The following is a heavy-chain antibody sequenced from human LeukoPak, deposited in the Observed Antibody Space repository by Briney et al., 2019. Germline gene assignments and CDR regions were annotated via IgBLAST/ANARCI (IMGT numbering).Heavy chain of an antibody. V-gene: IGHV3-23*01. Sequence: PGGSLRLSCAASGFTFSSYAMSWVRQAPGKGLEWVSAISGSGGSTYYADSVKGRFTISRDNSKNTLYLQMNSLRAEDTAVYYRAKDDAYGDYPPYYFDYWGQGTLVTVSS. CDR2: ISGSGGST. J-gene: IGHJ4*02. D-gene: IGHD4-17*01. CDR1: GFTFSSYA. CDR3: AKDDAYGDYPPYYFDY.